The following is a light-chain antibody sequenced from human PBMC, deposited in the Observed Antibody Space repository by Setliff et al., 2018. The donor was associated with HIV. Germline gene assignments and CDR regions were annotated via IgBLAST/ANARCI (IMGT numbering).Light chain of an antibody. CDR1: SNDIGAYNL. V-gene: IGLV2-23*01. CDR2: EAT. J-gene: IGLJ2*01. CDR3: CSYSTSSTLV. Sequence: QSALTQPASVSGSPGQSITISCTGTSNDIGAYNLVSWYQQSPGKVPKVMIYEATRRPSGVSNRFSGSKSGTTASLTISGLQAEDEADYYCCSYSTSSTLVFGGGTKSPS.